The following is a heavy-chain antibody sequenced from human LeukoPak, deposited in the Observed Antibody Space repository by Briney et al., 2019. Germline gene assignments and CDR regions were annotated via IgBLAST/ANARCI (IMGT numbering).Heavy chain of an antibody. V-gene: IGHV3-7*01. CDR1: GFTLSSFW. J-gene: IGHJ3*01. CDR2: TDKDGSVT. CDR3: ARDRGWFYFDL. Sequence: GGSLRLSCAASGFTLSSFWMSWVRQAPGKGLEGVADTDKDGSVTKCADSVKGRFTVSRDNAKNSLFLQMNSLRAEDTAMYYCARDRGWFYFDLWGQGTMVIVSS. D-gene: IGHD2-15*01.